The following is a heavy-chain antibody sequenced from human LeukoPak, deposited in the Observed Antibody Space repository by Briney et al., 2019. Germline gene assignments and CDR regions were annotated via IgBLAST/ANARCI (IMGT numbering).Heavy chain of an antibody. V-gene: IGHV3-30*02. CDR1: GFTFSSYG. CDR2: IRYDGSNK. CDR3: AKVKSTSPTMYYFDY. Sequence: PGGSLRLSCAASGFTFSSYGMHWVRQAPGKGLEWVAFIRYDGSNKYYADSVKGRFTISRDNSKNTLYLQMNSLRAEDTAVYYCAKVKSTSPTMYYFDYWGQGTLVTVSS. J-gene: IGHJ4*02. D-gene: IGHD2-2*01.